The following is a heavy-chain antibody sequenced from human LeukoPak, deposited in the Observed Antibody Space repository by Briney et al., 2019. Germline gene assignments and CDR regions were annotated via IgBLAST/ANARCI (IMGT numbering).Heavy chain of an antibody. CDR1: GITLSNYG. V-gene: IGHV3-23*01. CDR3: AKRGVVIRVILVGFHKEAYYFES. D-gene: IGHD3/OR15-3a*01. CDR2: ISDSGGRT. Sequence: GGSLRLSCVVSGITLSNYGMSWVRQAPGKGLEWVAGISDSGGRTNYADSVKGRFTISRDNPKNTLYLQMNSLRAEDTAFYFCAKRGVVIRVILVGFHKEAYYFESWGQGALVTVSS. J-gene: IGHJ4*02.